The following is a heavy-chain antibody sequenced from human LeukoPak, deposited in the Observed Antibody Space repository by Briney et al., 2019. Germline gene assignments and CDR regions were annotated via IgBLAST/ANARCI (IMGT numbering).Heavy chain of an antibody. CDR1: GLTFNSYA. CDR3: AKWFDP. J-gene: IGHJ5*02. V-gene: IGHV3-23*01. CDR2: ISGRVDST. Sequence: PGGSLRLSCAVSGLTFNSYAMNWVRQAPGKGLEWVSTISGRVDSTYYADSVKGRFTISRDNSKNTLYLQMNSLEAEDTAVYYCAKWFDPWGQGTLVTVSS.